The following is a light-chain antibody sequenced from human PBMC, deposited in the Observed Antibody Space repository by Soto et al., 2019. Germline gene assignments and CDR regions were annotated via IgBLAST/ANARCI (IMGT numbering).Light chain of an antibody. CDR3: QHYNNWPTWT. Sequence: EIVMTQSPATLSISPGERATLSCRASQSVRNNLAWYKQKPGQAPRLLIYVASTRATGIPDRLSGIGSGTEFTLTLSGLPSEDFAVYYCQHYNNWPTWTFGQGPRVEIK. J-gene: IGKJ1*01. V-gene: IGKV3-15*01. CDR1: QSVRNN. CDR2: VAS.